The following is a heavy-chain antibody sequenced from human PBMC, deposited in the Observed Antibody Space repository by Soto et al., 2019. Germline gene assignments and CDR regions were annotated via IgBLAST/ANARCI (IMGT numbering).Heavy chain of an antibody. V-gene: IGHV3-9*01. CDR1: GFTVDDYA. J-gene: IGHJ4*02. D-gene: IGHD4-17*01. CDR3: AKDMKWGGMTTIHYFDS. Sequence: HPGGSLRLSCVAYGFTVDDYAMHWVRQAPGKGLEWVSGISSNGDTIDYADSVKGRFTISRDNAKNSLFLQMNSLRPEDTALYYCAKDMKWGGMTTIHYFDSWGQGT. CDR2: ISSNGDTI.